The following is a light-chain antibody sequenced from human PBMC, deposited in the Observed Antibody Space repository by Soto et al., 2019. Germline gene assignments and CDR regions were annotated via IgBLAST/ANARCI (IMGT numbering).Light chain of an antibody. CDR3: QHYGGSIT. Sequence: EIVLTQSPGTLSLSLGDTVTLSCRASQSVSSSYLAWYQHKPGQAPGLLIYGASRRATGIPDRFSGSGSGTDFTLTISSLDPEDFAVYYCQHYGGSITFGQGTRLEI. CDR2: GAS. V-gene: IGKV3-20*01. CDR1: QSVSSSY. J-gene: IGKJ5*01.